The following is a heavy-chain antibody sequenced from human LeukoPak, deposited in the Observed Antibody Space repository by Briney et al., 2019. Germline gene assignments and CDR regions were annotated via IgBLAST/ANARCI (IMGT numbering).Heavy chain of an antibody. J-gene: IGHJ1*01. Sequence: SETLSLTCAVYGGSFSGYYWSWIRQPPGKGLEWIGEINHSGSTNYNPSLKSRFTISVDTSKNQFSLKLSSVTAADTAVYYCARDRNYYGSGSYPRAGYFQHWGQGTLVTVSS. CDR3: ARDRNYYGSGSYPRAGYFQH. V-gene: IGHV4-34*01. CDR1: GGSFSGYY. D-gene: IGHD3-10*01. CDR2: INHSGST.